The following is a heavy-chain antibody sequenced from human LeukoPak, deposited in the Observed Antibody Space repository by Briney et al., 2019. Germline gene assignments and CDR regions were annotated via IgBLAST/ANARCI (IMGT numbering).Heavy chain of an antibody. CDR1: GFTFSSHW. CDR2: INQDGSEK. J-gene: IGHJ4*02. CDR3: ARDVRGYSGYGYFDY. Sequence: TGGSLRLSCAASGFTFSSHWMNWARQAPGKGLEWVANINQDGSEKYYVDSVKGRFTISRDNAKNSLYLQMNSLRAEDTAVYYCARDVRGYSGYGYFDYWGQGTLVTVSS. D-gene: IGHD5-12*01. V-gene: IGHV3-7*01.